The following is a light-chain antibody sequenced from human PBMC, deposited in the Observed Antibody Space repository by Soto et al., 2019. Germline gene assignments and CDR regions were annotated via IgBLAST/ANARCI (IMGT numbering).Light chain of an antibody. J-gene: IGKJ1*01. Sequence: DIQMTQSPSTLSASVGDRVTITCRASQSVTAWLAWYQQKPGKPPKLLIYKASSLQSGVPSRFSGSGSGTDFTLTISSLQPEDFATYYCQQSYSTPWTFGQGTKVEIK. CDR2: KAS. V-gene: IGKV1-39*01. CDR1: QSVTAW. CDR3: QQSYSTPWT.